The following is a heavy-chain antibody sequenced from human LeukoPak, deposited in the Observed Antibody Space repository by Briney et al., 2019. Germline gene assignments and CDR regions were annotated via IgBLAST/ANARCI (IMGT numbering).Heavy chain of an antibody. D-gene: IGHD2-21*02. V-gene: IGHV4-38-2*02. CDR3: ARASFPGDPPYY. J-gene: IGHJ4*02. Sequence: PSETLSLTCTVSGYPFTTGYSWGWIRQPPGKGLEWIGNIYNSMTTYYNASLKSRPPISVDTSKHQFSLKLPSVTAADTGVYFCARASFPGDPPYYWGQGTLVTVSS. CDR1: GYPFTTGYS. CDR2: IYNSMTT.